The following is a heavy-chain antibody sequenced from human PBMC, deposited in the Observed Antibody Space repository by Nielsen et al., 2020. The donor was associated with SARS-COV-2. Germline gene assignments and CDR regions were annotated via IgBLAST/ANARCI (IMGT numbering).Heavy chain of an antibody. CDR2: ISWNSGSI. Sequence: VRQAPGKGLEWVSGISWNSGSIAYADSVKGRFTISRDNSKNTLYLQMNSLRAEDTAVYYCAKEKLGYGDYGDYYYYGMDVWGQGTTVTVSS. V-gene: IGHV3-23*01. J-gene: IGHJ6*02. CDR3: AKEKLGYGDYGDYYYYGMDV. D-gene: IGHD4-17*01.